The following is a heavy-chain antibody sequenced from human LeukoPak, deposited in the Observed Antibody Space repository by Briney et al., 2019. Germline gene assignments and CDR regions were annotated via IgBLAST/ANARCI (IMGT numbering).Heavy chain of an antibody. Sequence: SETLSLTCAVYGGSFSGYYWSWIRQPPGKGLEWIGEINHSGSTNCNPSLKSRVTISVDTSKNQFSLKLSSVTAADTAVYYCASPSAPYSSSWYGYWGQGTLVTVSS. J-gene: IGHJ4*02. CDR3: ASPSAPYSSSWYGY. CDR2: INHSGST. CDR1: GGSFSGYY. V-gene: IGHV4-34*01. D-gene: IGHD6-13*01.